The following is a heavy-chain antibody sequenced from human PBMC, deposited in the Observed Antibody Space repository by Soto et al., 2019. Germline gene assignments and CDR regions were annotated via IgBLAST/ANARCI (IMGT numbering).Heavy chain of an antibody. D-gene: IGHD4-17*01. V-gene: IGHV4-34*01. J-gene: IGHJ5*02. Sequence: QVQLQQWGAGLLKPSETLSLTCAVYGGSFSGYYWSWIRQPPGKGLEWIGEINHSGSTNYNPSLKSRVTISVDTSKNQSSLKLSSVTAADTAVYYCARGPAMTTVTTIFTGWFDPWGQGTLVTVSS. CDR1: GGSFSGYY. CDR3: ARGPAMTTVTTIFTGWFDP. CDR2: INHSGST.